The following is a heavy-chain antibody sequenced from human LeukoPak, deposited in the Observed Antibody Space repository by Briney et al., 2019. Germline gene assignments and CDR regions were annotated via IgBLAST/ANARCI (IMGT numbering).Heavy chain of an antibody. CDR1: GFTFSSYA. J-gene: IGHJ4*02. D-gene: IGHD2-15*01. V-gene: IGHV3-30-3*01. CDR2: ISYDGSNK. CDR3: AKGIITPDY. Sequence: GGSLRLSCAASGFTFSSYAMHWVRQAPGKGLEWVAVISYDGSNKYYADSVKGRFTISRDNSKNTLYLDMNSLRAAEDTAVYHCAKGIITPDYWGQGTLVTVSS.